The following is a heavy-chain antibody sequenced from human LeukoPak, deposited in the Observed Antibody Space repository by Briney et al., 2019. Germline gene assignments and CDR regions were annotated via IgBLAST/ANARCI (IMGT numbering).Heavy chain of an antibody. D-gene: IGHD4-11*01. CDR1: GLTFSNYL. J-gene: IGHJ4*02. V-gene: IGHV3-7*01. Sequence: GGSLRLSCATSGLTFSNYLMSWVRQAPGKGLEWVANIKQDGSEKYYVDSVKGRFTISRDNAKKSLFLQMNSLRVEDTAVYYCARGDYSFVYWGQGTLVTVSS. CDR2: IKQDGSEK. CDR3: ARGDYSFVY.